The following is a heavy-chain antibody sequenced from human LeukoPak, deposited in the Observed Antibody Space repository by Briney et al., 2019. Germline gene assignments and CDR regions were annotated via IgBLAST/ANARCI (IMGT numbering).Heavy chain of an antibody. CDR3: AREWMVSDFDL. V-gene: IGHV4-38-2*02. J-gene: IGHJ2*01. D-gene: IGHD2-15*01. CDR1: GYSISSGYY. Sequence: SETLSLTCTVSGYSISSGYYWGWIRQPPVKGLEWIGSIYHTGTTYYNPSLKSRVTMSVDTSKNQFSLKLSSVTAADTAVYYCAREWMVSDFDLWGRGTLVTVSS. CDR2: IYHTGTT.